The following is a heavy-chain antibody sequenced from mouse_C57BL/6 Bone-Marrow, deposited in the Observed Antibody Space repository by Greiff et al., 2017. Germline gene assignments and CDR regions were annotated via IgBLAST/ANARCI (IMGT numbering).Heavy chain of an antibody. J-gene: IGHJ1*03. D-gene: IGHD1-1*01. V-gene: IGHV14-4*01. Sequence: VQLKESGAELVRPGASVKLSCTASGFNIKDDYMHWVKQRPEQGLEWIGWIDPENGDTEYASKFQGKATITADTPSNTAYLQLSSLTSEDPAVYDCTGTVVAHWYFGVWGTGTTVTVSS. CDR2: IDPENGDT. CDR3: TGTVVAHWYFGV. CDR1: GFNIKDDY.